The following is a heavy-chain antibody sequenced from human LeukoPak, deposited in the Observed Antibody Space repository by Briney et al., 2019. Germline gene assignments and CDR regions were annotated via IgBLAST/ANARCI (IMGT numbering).Heavy chain of an antibody. CDR1: GFSFSSYG. Sequence: QSGGSLRLSCAAAGFSFSSYGMSWVRQAAGKVLEWVSAISGSGGSTYYADSVKGRFTISRDNSKNTLYLQMNSLRAEDTAVYYCAKLSLGWWELLGYFDYWGQGTLVTVSS. D-gene: IGHD1-26*01. CDR2: ISGSGGST. V-gene: IGHV3-23*01. J-gene: IGHJ4*02. CDR3: AKLSLGWWELLGYFDY.